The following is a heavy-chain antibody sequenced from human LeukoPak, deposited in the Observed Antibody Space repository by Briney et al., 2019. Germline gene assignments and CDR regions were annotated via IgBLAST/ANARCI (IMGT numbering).Heavy chain of an antibody. CDR2: VHHTGKT. V-gene: IGHV4-38-2*02. CDR1: GYSISSGYY. Sequence: PSETLSLTCAVSGYSISSGYYWGWIRQPPGKGLEWIGNVHHTGKTDYNPSLKSRVTILVDTSKNQFSLRLSSVTAADTAVYYCARDGGGYYDSSVNPWDYWGRGSLVTVSS. D-gene: IGHD3-22*01. J-gene: IGHJ4*02. CDR3: ARDGGGYYDSSVNPWDY.